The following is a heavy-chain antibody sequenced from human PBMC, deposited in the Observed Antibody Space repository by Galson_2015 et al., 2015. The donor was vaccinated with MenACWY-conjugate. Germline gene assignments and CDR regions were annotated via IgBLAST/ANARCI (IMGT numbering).Heavy chain of an antibody. CDR3: AKVIYGSRYYFER. V-gene: IGHV3-23*01. D-gene: IGHD2-21*01. CDR2: ISGSGGSI. J-gene: IGHJ4*02. CDR1: GFTFDNFA. Sequence: SLRLSCAASGFTFDNFAMNWVRQAPGKGPEWVASISGSGGSINYADSVKGRFTISRDNLKNVLDLQMNNRRAEETATYYCAKVIYGSRYYFERWGQGTQVTVSA.